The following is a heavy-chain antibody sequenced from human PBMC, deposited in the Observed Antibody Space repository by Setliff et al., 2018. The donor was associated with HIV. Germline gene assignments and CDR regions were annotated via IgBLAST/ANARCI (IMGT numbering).Heavy chain of an antibody. Sequence: GSLRLSCAAFGFTFSNAWMNWVRQAPGKGLVWVSRTNRDGSSTTYADSVKGRFTISRDNARNTLYLQMNSLRAEDTAMYYCAKPPHGDYGMAFDIWGQGTMVTVSS. V-gene: IGHV3-74*01. CDR1: GFTFSNAW. D-gene: IGHD4-17*01. J-gene: IGHJ3*02. CDR3: AKPPHGDYGMAFDI. CDR2: TNRDGSST.